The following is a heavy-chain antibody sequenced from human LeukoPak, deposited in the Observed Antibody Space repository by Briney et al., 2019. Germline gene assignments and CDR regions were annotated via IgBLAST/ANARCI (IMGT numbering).Heavy chain of an antibody. Sequence: GGSLRLSCAASGFTFSSYAMRWVRQAPGKGLEWVAFIRGSGSSKYYADSVKGRFTISRDNSKNSLYLQMNSLRAEDTAVYYCAKDKRAAAGTRGDYWGQGTLVTVSS. CDR1: GFTFSSYA. CDR3: AKDKRAAAGTRGDY. V-gene: IGHV3-23*01. D-gene: IGHD6-13*01. J-gene: IGHJ4*02. CDR2: IRGSGSSK.